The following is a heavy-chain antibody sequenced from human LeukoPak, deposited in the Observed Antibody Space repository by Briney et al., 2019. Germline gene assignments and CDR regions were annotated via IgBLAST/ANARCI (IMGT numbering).Heavy chain of an antibody. V-gene: IGHV1-46*01. CDR3: AGWFGENDALDI. Sequence: ASVKDSCKASVYTFTSQYVHWVRPAPGRGLEWMGIINPSGGSTRYAQKFQGRVTMTSDTSTSTVYMELKRLRSEDTAVYYCAGWFGENDALDIGGQGPMVTVSS. J-gene: IGHJ3*02. CDR2: INPSGGST. D-gene: IGHD3-10*01. CDR1: VYTFTSQY.